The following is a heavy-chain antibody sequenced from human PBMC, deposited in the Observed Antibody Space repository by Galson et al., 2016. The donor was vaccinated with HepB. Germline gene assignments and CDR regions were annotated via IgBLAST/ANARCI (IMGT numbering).Heavy chain of an antibody. CDR2: ISGNSTST. J-gene: IGHJ4*02. CDR3: AKFYRYSAKSPYYFDF. D-gene: IGHD3-9*01. CDR1: GFSFSNFA. Sequence: SLRLSCAASGFSFSNFAMSWVRQAPGKGLEWVSTISGNSTSTYYADSVKGRFTISRDNSNNMLFLQMSSLSAEDTALYFCAKFYRYSAKSPYYFDFWGQGTLVTVSS. V-gene: IGHV3-23*01.